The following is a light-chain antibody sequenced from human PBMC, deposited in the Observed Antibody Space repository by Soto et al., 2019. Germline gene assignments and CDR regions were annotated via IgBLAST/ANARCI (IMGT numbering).Light chain of an antibody. V-gene: IGKV3-20*01. CDR1: QSVTTNY. Sequence: EIVLTQSPGTLSLSPGERATLSCRATQSVTTNYLAWYQQKPGQAPRLLIYGASITATGIPDRFSGSGCGTVFSLTISRMEPEDFAVYYGQHHRRSPPNTFGQGTKQEIK. J-gene: IGKJ2*01. CDR3: QHHRRSPPNT. CDR2: GAS.